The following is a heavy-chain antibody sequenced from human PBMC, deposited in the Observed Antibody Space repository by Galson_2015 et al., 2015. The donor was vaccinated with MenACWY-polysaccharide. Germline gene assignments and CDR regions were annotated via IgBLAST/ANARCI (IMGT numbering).Heavy chain of an antibody. CDR2: ISTSSSYI. CDR3: ARDTRPYAYGSESYYYYGMD. V-gene: IGHV3-21*01. Sequence: SLRLSCAASGFSFSTYTMEWVRQAPGKGLEWVSSISTSSSYIYYADSVKGRFIISRDNAENSLYLQMNSLRPEDTAVYYCARDTRPYAYGSESYYYYGMD. CDR1: GFSFSTYT. J-gene: IGHJ6*01. D-gene: IGHD3-10*01.